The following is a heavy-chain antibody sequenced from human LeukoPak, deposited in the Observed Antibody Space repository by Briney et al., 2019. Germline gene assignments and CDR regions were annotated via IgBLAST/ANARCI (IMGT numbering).Heavy chain of an antibody. V-gene: IGHV3-23*01. D-gene: IGHD5-12*01. CDR2: ISGSGGST. Sequence: GGSLRLSCAASGFTFSSYGMSWVRQAPGKGLEWVSAISGSGGSTYYADSVKGRFTISRDNSKNTLYLQMNSLRAEDTAVYYCAKDPRAYSGYDQDYWGQGTLVTVSS. CDR1: GFTFSSYG. CDR3: AKDPRAYSGYDQDY. J-gene: IGHJ4*02.